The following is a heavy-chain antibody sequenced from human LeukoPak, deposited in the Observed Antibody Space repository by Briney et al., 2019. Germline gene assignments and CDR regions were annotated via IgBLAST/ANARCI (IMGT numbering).Heavy chain of an antibody. CDR3: ARLGKSFYYYYMDV. V-gene: IGHV4-34*01. D-gene: IGHD1-26*01. CDR1: GGSFSGYY. CDR2: INHSGST. J-gene: IGHJ6*03. Sequence: SETLSLTCAVYGGSFSGYYWSWIRQPPGKGLEWIGEINHSGSTNYNPSLKSRVTISVDTSKSQFSLKLSSVTAADTAVYYCARLGKSFYYYYMDVWGKGTTVTVSS.